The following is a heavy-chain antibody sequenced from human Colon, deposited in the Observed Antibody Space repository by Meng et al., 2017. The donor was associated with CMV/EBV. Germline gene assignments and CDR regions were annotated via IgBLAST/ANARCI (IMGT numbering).Heavy chain of an antibody. CDR3: ARMALHWYFDL. Sequence: QVQLQEPGPGLVKPSEPLSLPCPVSGDSLSGRSYYWGWIRQPPGKGLEWIASIYYTGNDYHNPSLKSRVTISIDTSNNQFSLRLTSVTAADTAVYYCARMALHWYFDLWGRGTLVTVSS. D-gene: IGHD5-24*01. CDR2: IYYTGND. CDR1: GDSLSGRSYY. J-gene: IGHJ2*01. V-gene: IGHV4-39*07.